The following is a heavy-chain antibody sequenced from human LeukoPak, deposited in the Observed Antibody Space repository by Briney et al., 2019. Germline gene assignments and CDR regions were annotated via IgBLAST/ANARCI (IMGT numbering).Heavy chain of an antibody. CDR2: ISGSGGST. Sequence: GGSLRLSCAASGFTFGFFAMSWVRQAPGKGLEWVSAISGSGGSTYYADSVKGRFTISRDNSKNTLYLRMNSLRAEDTAVYYCARDLAHPIYYYDTSAWGQGTLVTVSS. J-gene: IGHJ4*02. D-gene: IGHD3-22*01. CDR3: ARDLAHPIYYYDTSA. V-gene: IGHV3-23*01. CDR1: GFTFGFFA.